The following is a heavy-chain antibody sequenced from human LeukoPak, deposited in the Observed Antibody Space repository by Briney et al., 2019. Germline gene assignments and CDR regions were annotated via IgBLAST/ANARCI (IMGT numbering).Heavy chain of an antibody. Sequence: GGSLRLSCAASGFTFSSYWMSWVRQAPGKGLGWVANIKQDGSEKYYVDSVKGRFTISRDNAKNSLYLQMNSLRAEDTAVYYCARHYYDSSGPYYYYGMDVWGQGTTVTVSS. J-gene: IGHJ6*02. CDR1: GFTFSSYW. V-gene: IGHV3-7*01. CDR2: IKQDGSEK. CDR3: ARHYYDSSGPYYYYGMDV. D-gene: IGHD3-22*01.